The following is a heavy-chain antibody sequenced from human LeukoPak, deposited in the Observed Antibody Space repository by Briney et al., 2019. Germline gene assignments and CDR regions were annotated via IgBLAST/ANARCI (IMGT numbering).Heavy chain of an antibody. D-gene: IGHD1-14*01. CDR2: ISGSGGTT. J-gene: IGHJ6*02. CDR1: GFTFNNYA. CDR3: AKVSGGGLYYDGMDV. V-gene: IGHV3-23*01. Sequence: GGSLRLSCAASGFTFNNYAMNWVRQAPRKGLEWVSVISGSGGTTYYADSVKGRFTISRDSSKNTLYLQMNSLRAEDTAVYYCAKVSGGGLYYDGMDVWGQGTTVTVSS.